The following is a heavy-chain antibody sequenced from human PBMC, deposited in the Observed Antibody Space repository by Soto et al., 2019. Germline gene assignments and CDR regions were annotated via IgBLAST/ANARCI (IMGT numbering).Heavy chain of an antibody. D-gene: IGHD1-26*01. J-gene: IGHJ5*02. CDR2: ISGSGGST. CDR3: AKLGHFIVGATTADDWFDP. Sequence: GSLRLSCAASGFTFSSYAMSWVRQAPGKGLEWVSAISGSGGSTYYADSVKGRFTISRDNSKNTLYLQMNSLRAEDTAVYYCAKLGHFIVGATTADDWFDPWGQGTLVTVSS. CDR1: GFTFSSYA. V-gene: IGHV3-23*01.